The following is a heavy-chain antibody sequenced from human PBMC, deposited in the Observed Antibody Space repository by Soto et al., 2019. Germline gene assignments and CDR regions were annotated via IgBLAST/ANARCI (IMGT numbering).Heavy chain of an antibody. CDR1: GFTFSSYS. V-gene: IGHV3-48*01. J-gene: IGHJ4*02. Sequence: GGSLRLSCAASGFTFSSYSMNWVRQAPGKGLEWGSYISSSSSTIYYADSVKGRFTISRDNAKNSLYLQMNSVRAEDTAVYYCARVPSGYYYGYYFDYWGQGTLVTVSS. CDR3: ARVPSGYYYGYYFDY. D-gene: IGHD3-22*01. CDR2: ISSSSSTI.